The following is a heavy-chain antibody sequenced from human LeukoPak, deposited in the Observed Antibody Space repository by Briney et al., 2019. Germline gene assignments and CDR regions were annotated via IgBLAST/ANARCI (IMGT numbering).Heavy chain of an antibody. V-gene: IGHV4-61*02. CDR1: GGSISSGSYY. Sequence: SETLSLTCTVSGGSISSGSYYWSWIRQPAGKGLEWIGRIYTSGSTNYNPSLKSRVTISVDTSKNQFSLKLSSVTAADTAVYYCAREIVVVVAATDAFDVWGQGTMVTVSS. J-gene: IGHJ3*01. CDR3: AREIVVVVAATDAFDV. CDR2: IYTSGST. D-gene: IGHD2-15*01.